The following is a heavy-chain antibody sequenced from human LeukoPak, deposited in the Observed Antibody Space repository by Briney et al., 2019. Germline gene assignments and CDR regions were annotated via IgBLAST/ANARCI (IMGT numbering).Heavy chain of an antibody. CDR1: GYRFTSYW. J-gene: IGHJ6*04. D-gene: IGHD2-15*01. V-gene: IGHV5-51*01. CDR2: IYPGDSDT. CDR3: ARYCSGGSCYPYYGMDV. Sequence: GASLKISCKGSGYRFTSYWIGWVRQMPGKGLEWMGIIYPGDSDTRYSPSFQGQVTISADKSISTAYLQWSSLKASDTAMYYCARYCSGGSCYPYYGMDVWGKGTTVTVSS.